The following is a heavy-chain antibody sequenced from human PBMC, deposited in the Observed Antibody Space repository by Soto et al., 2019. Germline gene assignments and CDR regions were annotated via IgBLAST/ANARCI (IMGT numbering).Heavy chain of an antibody. Sequence: QVNLVESGGGAVQRGRSLRVSCAAAGFIFSSYGMHWVRQGPGKGLEGGGFINYDGSNKFYGDAVKGRFTISRDNSKNMVHLQMNSLRGEDTAVYYCARCKQKVMHCGLDVWGHGATVTVSS. CDR3: ARCKQKVMHCGLDV. CDR2: INYDGSNK. CDR1: GFIFSSYG. V-gene: IGHV3-33*01. D-gene: IGHD2-21*01. J-gene: IGHJ6*02.